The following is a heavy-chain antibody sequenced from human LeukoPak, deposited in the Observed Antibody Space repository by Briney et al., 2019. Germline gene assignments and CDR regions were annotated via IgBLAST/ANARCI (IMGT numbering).Heavy chain of an antibody. V-gene: IGHV3-48*03. CDR2: ISSSGSTI. J-gene: IGHJ3*02. CDR1: GFTFSSYE. CDR3: ASQIVVVVAAYDAFDI. Sequence: PGGSLRLSCAASGFTFSSYEMNWVRQAPGKGLEGVSYISSSGSTIYYADSVKGRFTISRDNAKNSLYLQMNSLRAEDTGVYYCASQIVVVVAAYDAFDIWGQETMVTVSS. D-gene: IGHD2-15*01.